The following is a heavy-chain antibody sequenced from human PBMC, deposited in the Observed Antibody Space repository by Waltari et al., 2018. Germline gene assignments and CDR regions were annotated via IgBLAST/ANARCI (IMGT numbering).Heavy chain of an antibody. J-gene: IGHJ4*02. CDR2: MNPNSGNT. CDR1: GSPFPSSD. V-gene: IGHV1-8*01. Sequence: QVQLVPSGAEVTKPGASVKVSCKASGSPFPSSDLKWVRQATGQGLQWMGWMNPNSGNTGYAQKFQGRVTMTRNTSISTAYMELSSLRSEDTAVYYCARGREYFDYWGQGTLVTVSS. CDR3: ARGREYFDY.